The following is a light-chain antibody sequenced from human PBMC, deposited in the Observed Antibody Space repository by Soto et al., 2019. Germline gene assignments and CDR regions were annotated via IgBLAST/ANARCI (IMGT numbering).Light chain of an antibody. Sequence: EIVLTQSPGTLSLSPGERATLSCRASQSVRSSYLAWYQQKPGQAPRLLIYGASTRATGIPARFSGGGSGTEFSLTISSLQSEDFAVYYCQQYNNWPITFGQGTRLEIK. V-gene: IGKV3-15*01. J-gene: IGKJ5*01. CDR2: GAS. CDR1: QSVRSSY. CDR3: QQYNNWPIT.